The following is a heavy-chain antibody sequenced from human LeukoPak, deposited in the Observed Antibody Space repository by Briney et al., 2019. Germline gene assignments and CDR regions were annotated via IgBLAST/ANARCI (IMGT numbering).Heavy chain of an antibody. CDR1: GFTFSVYW. V-gene: IGHV3-74*01. CDR2: ISSDGSIT. Sequence: PGGSLRLSCVTPGFTFSVYWMHWVRQVPGKGLMGVSRISSDGSITTYADSVKGRFTISRDIARNTLYLQMNSLTADDTAVYYCARSGYYKGYDYWGQGTLVTVSS. CDR3: ARSGYYKGYDY. D-gene: IGHD3-10*01. J-gene: IGHJ4*02.